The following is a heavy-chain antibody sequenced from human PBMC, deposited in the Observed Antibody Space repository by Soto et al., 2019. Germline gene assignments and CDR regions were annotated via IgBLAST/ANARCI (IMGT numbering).Heavy chain of an antibody. CDR3: ARVLVFYGGFDP. CDR1: GCTFTDYY. CDR2: ISSSGSTI. V-gene: IGHV3-11*01. J-gene: IGHJ5*02. Sequence: GGSLRLSCAVSGCTFTDYYMSWIRQAPGKGLEWVSYISSSGSTIYYADSVKGRFTISRDNAKNSLYLQMNSLRAEDTAVYYCARVLVFYGGFDPWGQGTLVTVSS. D-gene: IGHD2-21*02.